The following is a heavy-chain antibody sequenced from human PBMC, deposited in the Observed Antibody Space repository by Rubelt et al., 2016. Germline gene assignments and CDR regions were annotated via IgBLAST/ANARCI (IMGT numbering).Heavy chain of an antibody. CDR3: VKVRSDSSYRWFDR. Sequence: EIQVVESGGGLVQPGGSLRLSCVASGFTLGDYWMGWVRQAPGKGLEWVANIKQDGAEKSYVDSVKGRFTISRDNSQNSLYLQTNSLGGEDTAVYYCVKVRSDSSYRWFDRWGQGTLVTVSS. V-gene: IGHV3-7*05. CDR1: GFTLGDYW. CDR2: IKQDGAEK. D-gene: IGHD3/OR15-3a*01. J-gene: IGHJ5*02.